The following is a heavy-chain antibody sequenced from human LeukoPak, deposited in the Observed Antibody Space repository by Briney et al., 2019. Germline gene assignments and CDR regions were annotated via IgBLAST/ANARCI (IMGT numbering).Heavy chain of an antibody. CDR1: GYSISSGYF. CDR3: ARVSPEGYFDY. CDR2: IYHSGST. D-gene: IGHD1-14*01. Sequence: SETLSLTCTVSGYSISSGYFWGWIRQPPGKGLEWIGTIYHSGSTYYNPSLKSRVTISVDTSKNQFSLKLSSVTAADTAVYYCARVSPEGYFDYWGQGTLVTVSS. V-gene: IGHV4-38-2*02. J-gene: IGHJ4*02.